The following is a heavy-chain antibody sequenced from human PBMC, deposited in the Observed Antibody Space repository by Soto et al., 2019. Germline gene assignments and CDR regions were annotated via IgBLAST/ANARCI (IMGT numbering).Heavy chain of an antibody. V-gene: IGHV1-2*02. CDR3: GRGRAPGPRGDY. CDR2: INPKGGRT. CDR1: GNIFTDYY. J-gene: IGHJ4*02. Sequence: QVQLVQSGAEVKKPGASVKVSCKASGNIFTDYYMHWVRQAPGQGLEWLGWINPKGGRTHFAQKFQGRVTMTWDTSISTGYMHLSSLTSDDTALYFCGRGRAPGPRGDYWCQGTQVTVSS.